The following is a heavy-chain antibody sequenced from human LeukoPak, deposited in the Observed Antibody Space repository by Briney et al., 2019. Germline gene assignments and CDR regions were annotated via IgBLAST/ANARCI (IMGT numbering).Heavy chain of an antibody. J-gene: IGHJ6*03. CDR1: GYTFTSYY. Sequence: GASVKVSCKASGYTFTSYYMHWVRQAPGQGLEWMGIINPSGGSTSYAQKFQGRVTMTRDMSTSTVYMELSSLRSEDTAVYYCARDPDYYDRSYYYYMDVWGKGTTVTVSS. D-gene: IGHD3-22*01. V-gene: IGHV1-46*01. CDR3: ARDPDYYDRSYYYYMDV. CDR2: INPSGGST.